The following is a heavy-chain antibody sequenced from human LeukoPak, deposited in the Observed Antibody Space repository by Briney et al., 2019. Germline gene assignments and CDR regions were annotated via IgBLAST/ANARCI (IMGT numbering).Heavy chain of an antibody. V-gene: IGHV3-66*01. Sequence: GGSLRLPCAASGLAVTNNYMTWVRQAPGKGLEWVSVIYSGGRTSYAASVKGRFTISRDNAKNTVYIQVSGLKVDDTAVYYCARGTSSGYYRTEAFDLWGQGTLVTVSS. J-gene: IGHJ3*01. CDR2: IYSGGRT. D-gene: IGHD3-22*01. CDR1: GLAVTNNY. CDR3: ARGTSSGYYRTEAFDL.